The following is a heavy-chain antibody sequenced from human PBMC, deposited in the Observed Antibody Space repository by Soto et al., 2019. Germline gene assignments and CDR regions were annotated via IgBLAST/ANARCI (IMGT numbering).Heavy chain of an antibody. J-gene: IGHJ4*02. CDR1: GFTFDNYA. V-gene: IGHV3-23*01. CDR3: AKDPVQTTVTVFDH. Sequence: EVQLLESGGGLAQPGGSLRLSCSASGFTFDNYAMSWVRQAPGKGLEWVSGISGSGVSTYYADSVKGRFTISRDNSKNTLFLQMNSLRAEDTAVYCCAKDPVQTTVTVFDHWGQGTLVTVSS. D-gene: IGHD4-17*01. CDR2: ISGSGVST.